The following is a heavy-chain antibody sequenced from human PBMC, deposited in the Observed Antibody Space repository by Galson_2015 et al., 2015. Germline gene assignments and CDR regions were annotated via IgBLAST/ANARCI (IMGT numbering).Heavy chain of an antibody. CDR2: INPSGGST. J-gene: IGHJ5*02. V-gene: IGHV1-46*01. Sequence: SVKVSCKASGYTFTSYYMHWVRQAPGQGLEWMGIINPSGGSTSYAQKFKGRVTMTRDTSTSTVYMELSSLRSEDTAVYYCARAPYYYDSTGYYHWFVPWGKATLFPVPS. D-gene: IGHD3-22*01. CDR3: ARAPYYYDSTGYYHWFVP. CDR1: GYTFTSYY.